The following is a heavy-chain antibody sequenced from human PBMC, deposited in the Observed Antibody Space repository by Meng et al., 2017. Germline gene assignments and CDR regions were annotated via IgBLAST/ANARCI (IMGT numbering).Heavy chain of an antibody. CDR1: GGTFSSYA. V-gene: IGHV1-69*05. D-gene: IGHD1-26*01. Sequence: SVKVSCKASGGTFSSYAISWVRQAPGQGLEWMGGIIPIFGTANYAQKFQGRVTITTDESTSTDYMELSSLRSEDTAVYYCARSGIVGATTSYYYGMDVWGQGTTVTVSS. CDR2: IIPIFGTA. J-gene: IGHJ6*02. CDR3: ARSGIVGATTSYYYGMDV.